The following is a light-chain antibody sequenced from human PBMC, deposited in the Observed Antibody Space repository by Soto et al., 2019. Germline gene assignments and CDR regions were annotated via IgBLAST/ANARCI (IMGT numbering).Light chain of an antibody. CDR1: QVISIW. Sequence: DIQMTQSPSSVSASVGDRVTITCRASQVISIWLAWYQQQPGKAPKHLIYSAYSLQSGVPSRFSDSGSGTDVTLTISSLQTEDFATYYCQQANSFQLTFRGGTKEENK. CDR2: SAY. V-gene: IGKV1D-12*01. J-gene: IGKJ4*01. CDR3: QQANSFQLT.